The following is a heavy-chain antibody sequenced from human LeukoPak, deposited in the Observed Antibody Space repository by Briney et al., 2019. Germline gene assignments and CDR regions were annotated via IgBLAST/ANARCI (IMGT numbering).Heavy chain of an antibody. Sequence: GGSLRLSCAASGFTFTAYAMHWVRQAPGKGLEWVALLAYDGTNEAYTNSVKGRFTISRDNSKNTVFLQMDNLRLDDTAVYYCARGGPLGDTNRFDFWGQGALVTVSS. CDR1: GFTFTAYA. D-gene: IGHD2-8*01. CDR2: LAYDGTNE. V-gene: IGHV3-30*04. J-gene: IGHJ4*02. CDR3: ARGGPLGDTNRFDF.